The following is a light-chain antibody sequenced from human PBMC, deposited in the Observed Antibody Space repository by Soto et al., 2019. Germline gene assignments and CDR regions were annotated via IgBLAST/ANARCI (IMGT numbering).Light chain of an antibody. V-gene: IGKV2-30*01. CDR1: QSLVYSDGNTY. CDR2: KVS. CDR3: MEGTLWPVT. Sequence: DVVMTQSPLSLPVTLGQPASISCRSSQSLVYSDGNTYLNWFQQRPGQSPRRLISKVSNRDSGVRDRFSGSGSGTDFTLQISRVEADDVGVYYCMEGTLWPVTFGQGTKLEIQ. J-gene: IGKJ2*01.